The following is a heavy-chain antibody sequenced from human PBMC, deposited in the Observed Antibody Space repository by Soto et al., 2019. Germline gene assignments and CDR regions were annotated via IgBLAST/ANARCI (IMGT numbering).Heavy chain of an antibody. Sequence: PGGSLMLSCAASGFTFSSYSMNWVRQAPGKGLEWVSSISSSSSYIYYADSVKGRFTISRDNAKNSLYLQMNSLRAEDTAVYYCARALNSGSYYFFDYWGQGTLVTVSS. D-gene: IGHD1-26*01. CDR2: ISSSSSYI. CDR1: GFTFSSYS. CDR3: ARALNSGSYYFFDY. J-gene: IGHJ4*02. V-gene: IGHV3-21*01.